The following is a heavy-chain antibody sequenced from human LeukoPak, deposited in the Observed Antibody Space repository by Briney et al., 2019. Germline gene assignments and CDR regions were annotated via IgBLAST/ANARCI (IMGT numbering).Heavy chain of an antibody. CDR2: INHSGST. Sequence: SETLSLTCTVSGGSISSYYWGWIRQPPGKGLEWIGEINHSGSTNYDPSLKSRVTISVDTSKNQFSLKLSSVTAADTAVYYCAGGIVGATQEDYWGQGTLVTVSS. CDR3: AGGIVGATQEDY. V-gene: IGHV4-34*01. CDR1: GGSISSYY. J-gene: IGHJ4*02. D-gene: IGHD1-26*01.